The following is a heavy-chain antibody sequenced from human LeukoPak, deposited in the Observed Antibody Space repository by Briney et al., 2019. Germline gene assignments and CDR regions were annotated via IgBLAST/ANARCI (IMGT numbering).Heavy chain of an antibody. CDR1: GFTFSSYS. CDR3: ARDALNYYGMDV. Sequence: PGGSLRLSCAASGFTFSSYSMNWVRQAPGKGLEWVSSISSSSSYIYYADSVKGRFTISRDNAKNSLYLQMNSLRAEDTAVYYCARDALNYYGMDVWGQGTTVTVSS. V-gene: IGHV3-21*01. CDR2: ISSSSSYI. J-gene: IGHJ6*02.